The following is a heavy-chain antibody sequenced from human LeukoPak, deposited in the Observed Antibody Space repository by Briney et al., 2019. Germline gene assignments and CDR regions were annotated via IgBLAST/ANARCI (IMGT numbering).Heavy chain of an antibody. J-gene: IGHJ4*02. CDR1: GGSISSGDYY. V-gene: IGHV4-30-4*01. CDR2: IYYSGST. D-gene: IGHD5-24*01. Sequence: SQTLSLTYTVSGGSISSGDYYWSWIRQPPGKGLEWIGYIYYSGSTYYNPSLKSRVTISVDTSKNQFSLKLSSVTAADTAVYYCARAPVEMATILNYDYWGQGTLVTVSS. CDR3: ARAPVEMATILNYDY.